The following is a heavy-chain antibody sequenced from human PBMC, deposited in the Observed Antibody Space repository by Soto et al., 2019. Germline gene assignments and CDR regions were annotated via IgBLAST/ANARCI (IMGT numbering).Heavy chain of an antibody. Sequence: ASVKVSCKASGYTFTTYDINWVRQAAGQGLVWMGWMNPNSGNRGYAQKFQGRVTMTRXXXXXXAXMXLXXXXSEXTAVYYCARGQYFSDSSGYDDYWGQGTQVTVSS. D-gene: IGHD3-22*01. CDR3: ARGQYFSDSSGYDDY. J-gene: IGHJ4*02. CDR2: MNPNSGNR. CDR1: GYTFTTYD. V-gene: IGHV1-8*02.